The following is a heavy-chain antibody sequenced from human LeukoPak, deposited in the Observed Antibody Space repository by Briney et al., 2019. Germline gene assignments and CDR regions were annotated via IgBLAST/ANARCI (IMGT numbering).Heavy chain of an antibody. J-gene: IGHJ4*02. Sequence: GGSLRLSCAVSGVTLSNYGMAWVRQAPGKGLEWVAGISGSGGRPNYADSVKGRFTISRDNAKNTLYLQMNSLRAEDAAVYFCAKRGVVIRVILVGFHKEAYYFDSWGQGALVSVSS. D-gene: IGHD3-22*01. CDR3: AKRGVVIRVILVGFHKEAYYFDS. CDR2: ISGSGGRP. V-gene: IGHV3-23*01. CDR1: GVTLSNYG.